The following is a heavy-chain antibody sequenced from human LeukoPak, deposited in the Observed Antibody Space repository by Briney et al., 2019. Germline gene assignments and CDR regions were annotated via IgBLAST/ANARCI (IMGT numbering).Heavy chain of an antibody. J-gene: IGHJ6*03. CDR1: GLSFECKS. Sequence: GGTVGPSVEARGLSFECKSRSWAPQDQGKGLEWVSAISCSGGSTYYADSVKGRFTISRDNSKNTLYLQMNSLRAEDTAVYYCAKGAIAARTYYYYMDVWGKGTTVTVSS. V-gene: IGHV3-23*01. D-gene: IGHD6-6*01. CDR3: AKGAIAARTYYYYMDV. CDR2: ISCSGGST.